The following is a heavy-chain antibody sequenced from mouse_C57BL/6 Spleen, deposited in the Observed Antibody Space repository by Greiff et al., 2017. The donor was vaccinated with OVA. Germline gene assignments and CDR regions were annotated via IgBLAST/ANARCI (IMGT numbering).Heavy chain of an antibody. J-gene: IGHJ2*01. CDR1: GFTFSSYA. V-gene: IGHV5-9-1*02. CDR2: ISSGGDYI. Sequence: EVKLVESGEGLVKPGGSLKLSCAASGFTFSSYAMSWVRQTPEKRLEWVAYISSGGDYIYYADTVKGRFTISRDNARNTLYLQMSSLKSEDTAMYYCTRDVYGTIRGYFDYWGQGTTLTVSS. D-gene: IGHD2-1*01. CDR3: TRDVYGTIRGYFDY.